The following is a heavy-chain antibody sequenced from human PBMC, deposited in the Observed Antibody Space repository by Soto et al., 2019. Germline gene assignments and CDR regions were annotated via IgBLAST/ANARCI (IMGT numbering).Heavy chain of an antibody. V-gene: IGHV3-23*01. D-gene: IGHD6-13*01. Sequence: EVQLLESGGGLVQPGGSLRLSCAASGFTFSSYAMSWVRQAPGKGLEWVSGITDGGGSTFYADSLQGRFTISRDNSKNTRYLQMSRLTAEETAIYYCAKVGLFRNGYMGVVRGDYWGQGTLVTVSA. CDR2: ITDGGGST. J-gene: IGHJ4*02. CDR3: AKVGLFRNGYMGVVRGDY. CDR1: GFTFSSYA.